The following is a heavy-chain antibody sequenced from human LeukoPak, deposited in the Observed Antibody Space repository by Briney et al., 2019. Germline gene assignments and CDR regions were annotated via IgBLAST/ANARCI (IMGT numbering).Heavy chain of an antibody. J-gene: IGHJ4*02. Sequence: SETLSLTCTVSGGSISSYYWSWIRQPPGKGLEWIGYISYSGTTSFHPSLTSRVTISVDTSKSQFSLKLNSVTAAETAVYYCARGQWIQLWFTYWGQGTLVTVSS. CDR3: ARGQWIQLWFTY. D-gene: IGHD5-18*01. V-gene: IGHV4-59*01. CDR1: GGSISSYY. CDR2: ISYSGTT.